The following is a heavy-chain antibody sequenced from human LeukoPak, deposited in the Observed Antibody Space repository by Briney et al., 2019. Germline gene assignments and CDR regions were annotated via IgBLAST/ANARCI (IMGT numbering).Heavy chain of an antibody. J-gene: IGHJ1*01. D-gene: IGHD3-9*01. V-gene: IGHV3-23*01. CDR2: ISGSGGNT. CDR3: AKFDILAYFQD. Sequence: SGGSLRLSCAASGFTFSSYWMSWVRQAPGKGLEWVSTISGSGGNTYYADSVKGRFTISRDNSKNTLYLQMNSLRAEDTAVYYCAKFDILAYFQDWGQGTLVTVSS. CDR1: GFTFSSYW.